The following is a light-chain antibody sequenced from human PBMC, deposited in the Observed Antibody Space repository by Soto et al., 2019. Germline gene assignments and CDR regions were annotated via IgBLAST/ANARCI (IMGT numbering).Light chain of an antibody. Sequence: EIVLTQSPATLSLSPGERAILSCGASQIVSGDYLAWYQQKPGLAPRLLIYDASTRATGIPDRFSGSGSGTAFTLTITRLEPEDFAVYYCQQYGRSSLTFGQGTRLETK. CDR3: QQYGRSSLT. CDR2: DAS. V-gene: IGKV3D-20*01. J-gene: IGKJ5*01. CDR1: QIVSGDY.